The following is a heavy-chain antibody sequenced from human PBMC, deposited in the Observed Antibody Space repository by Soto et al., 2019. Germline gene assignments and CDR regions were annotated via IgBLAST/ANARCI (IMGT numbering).Heavy chain of an antibody. CDR3: ARGRYGDY. CDR2: ISAHNGNT. J-gene: IGHJ4*02. CDR1: GYTFTSYG. Sequence: QVHLVQSGAEVKKPGASVKVSCKGSGYTFTSYGITWVRQAPGQGLEWMGWISAHNGNTDYAQKLQGRVTVTSDTSTSTAYMELRSLRSDYTAVYYYARGRYGDYWGQRALVTVSS. D-gene: IGHD1-1*01. V-gene: IGHV1-18*01.